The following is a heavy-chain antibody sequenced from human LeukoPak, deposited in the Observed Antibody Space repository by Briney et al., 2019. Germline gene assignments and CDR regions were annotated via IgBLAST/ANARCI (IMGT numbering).Heavy chain of an antibody. D-gene: IGHD6-13*01. Sequence: NPSETLSLTCAVYGGSFSGYYWSWIRQPPGKGLEWIGEINHSGSTNYNPSLKSRVTISVDTSKNQFSLKLSSVTAADTAVYYCVGIAAAGRTDYYYYGMDVWGQGTTVTVSS. CDR2: INHSGST. J-gene: IGHJ6*02. CDR1: GGSFSGYY. CDR3: VGIAAAGRTDYYYYGMDV. V-gene: IGHV4-34*01.